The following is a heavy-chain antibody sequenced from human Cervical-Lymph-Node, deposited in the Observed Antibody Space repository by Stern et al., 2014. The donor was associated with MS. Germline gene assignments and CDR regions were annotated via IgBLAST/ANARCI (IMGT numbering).Heavy chain of an antibody. J-gene: IGHJ4*02. D-gene: IGHD3-22*01. V-gene: IGHV3-33*01. CDR1: GFSFSRYG. CDR3: ARSRLTDYDSSGFDY. CDR2: IWYDETDN. Sequence: VKLVESGGGVVQPGRSLRLSCVASGFSFSRYGMHWVRQAPDRGVEWVAVIWYDETDNYYADSVKGRFTISRDDSKNTMYLQMNNVRVEDTAVYFCARSRLTDYDSSGFDYWGQGTLVTVSS.